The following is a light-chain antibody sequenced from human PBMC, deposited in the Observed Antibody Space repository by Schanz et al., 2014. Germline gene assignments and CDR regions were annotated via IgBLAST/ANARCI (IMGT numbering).Light chain of an antibody. CDR2: DTI. CDR1: TGAVTTGHY. V-gene: IGLV7-46*01. CDR3: LLSYSGAWV. Sequence: QAVVTQEPSLTVSPGGTVTLTCGSSTGAVTTGHYPYWFQQKPGQAPRTLIYDTIIKHSWTPARFSGSLLGGKAALTLSGAQPEDEADYYCLLSYSGAWVFGGGTKLTVL. J-gene: IGLJ3*02.